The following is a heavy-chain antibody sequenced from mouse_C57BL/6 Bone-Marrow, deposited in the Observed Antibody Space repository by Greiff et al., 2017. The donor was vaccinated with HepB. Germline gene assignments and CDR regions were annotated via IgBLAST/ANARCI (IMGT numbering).Heavy chain of an antibody. V-gene: IGHV1-81*01. D-gene: IGHD2-4*01. J-gene: IGHJ2*01. CDR2: IYPRSGNT. Sequence: QVQLQQSGAELARPGASVKLSCKASGYTFTSYGISWVKQRTGQGLEWIGEIYPRSGNTYYNEKFKGKATLTADKSSSTAYMELRSLTSEDSAVYFCAEGYDYGHYFDYWGQGTTLTVSS. CDR1: GYTFTSYG. CDR3: AEGYDYGHYFDY.